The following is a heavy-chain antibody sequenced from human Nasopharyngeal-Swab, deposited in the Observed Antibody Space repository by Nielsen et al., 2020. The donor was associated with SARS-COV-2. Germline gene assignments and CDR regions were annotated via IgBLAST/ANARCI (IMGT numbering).Heavy chain of an antibody. CDR3: TRDDGQLGDY. V-gene: IGHV3-21*01. CDR2: ISSSGTST. J-gene: IGHJ4*02. D-gene: IGHD6-6*01. Sequence: GESLKISCVGSGFTFSAYTINWVRQAPGKGLEWVSSISSSGTSTHYAESVKGRFAISRDSSTNTLSLQMHSLRAEDTAVYYCTRDDGQLGDYWGQGTLVTVSS. CDR1: GFTFSAYT.